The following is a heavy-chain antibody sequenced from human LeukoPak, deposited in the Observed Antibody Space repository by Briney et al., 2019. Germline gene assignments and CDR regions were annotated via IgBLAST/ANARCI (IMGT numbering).Heavy chain of an antibody. Sequence: SVKVSCKASGGTFSSYAISWVRQAPGQGLEWMGRIIPILGIANHAQKFQGRVTITANKSTSTAYMKLSSLRSENTAVYYCARGPHMYYYDSSGYYGGGSFDYWGQGTLVTVSS. CDR3: ARGPHMYYYDSSGYYGGGSFDY. CDR1: GGTFSSYA. D-gene: IGHD3-22*01. CDR2: IIPILGIA. J-gene: IGHJ4*02. V-gene: IGHV1-69*04.